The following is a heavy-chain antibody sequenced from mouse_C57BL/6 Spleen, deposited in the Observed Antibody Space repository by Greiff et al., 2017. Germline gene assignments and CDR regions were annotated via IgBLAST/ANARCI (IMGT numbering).Heavy chain of an antibody. D-gene: IGHD1-1*01. J-gene: IGHJ2*01. CDR3: ARSLLLRYPYYFDY. CDR2: IRNKANGYTT. V-gene: IGHV7-3*01. CDR1: GFTFTDYY. Sequence: EVKVVESGGGLVQPGGSLSLSCAASGFTFTDYYMSWVRQPPGKALEWLGFIRNKANGYTTEYSASVKGRFTISRDNSQSILYLQMNALRAEDSATYYCARSLLLRYPYYFDYWGQGTTLTVSS.